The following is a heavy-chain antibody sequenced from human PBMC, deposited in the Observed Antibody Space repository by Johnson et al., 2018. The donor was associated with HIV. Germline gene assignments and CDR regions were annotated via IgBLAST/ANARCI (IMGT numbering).Heavy chain of an antibody. V-gene: IGHV3-11*04. CDR3: ARDDIFLDAFDI. D-gene: IGHD3-9*01. Sequence: QVQLVESGGGLVKPGGSLRLSCEASGFIFSDSYMSWIRQAPGKGLEWVSYISSSGSTIYYADSVKGRFTISRDNAKNSLYLQMNSLRAEDTAVYYCARDDIFLDAFDIWGQGTMVTVSS. J-gene: IGHJ3*02. CDR2: ISSSGSTI. CDR1: GFIFSDSY.